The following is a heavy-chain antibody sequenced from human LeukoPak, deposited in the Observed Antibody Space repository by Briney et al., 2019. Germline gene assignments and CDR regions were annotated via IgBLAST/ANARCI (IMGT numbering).Heavy chain of an antibody. V-gene: IGHV3-33*01. Sequence: PRRSMTLSCAASGFTFSSYGMHWVRQAPGKGLEWEAFIWYDGSNKYYADSVKGRFTISRDNSKNTLYLQMNSLRAEDTAVYYCARDHWGYCSGGSCSLDYWGQGTLVTVSS. CDR1: GFTFSSYG. J-gene: IGHJ4*02. CDR3: ARDHWGYCSGGSCSLDY. D-gene: IGHD2-15*01. CDR2: IWYDGSNK.